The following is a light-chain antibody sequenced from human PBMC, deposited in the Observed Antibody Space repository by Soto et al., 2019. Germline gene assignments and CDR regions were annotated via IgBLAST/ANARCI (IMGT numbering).Light chain of an antibody. Sequence: IMLTQSPATQSVSPGERATLSCRARQSVSSDLAWYQQKPGQAPRLLIYGASTRATGIPARFSGSGSGTEFTLIISSLQSEDFAVYYCQQYNNWPRTFGGGTKVDIK. V-gene: IGKV3-15*01. CDR3: QQYNNWPRT. J-gene: IGKJ4*01. CDR1: QSVSSD. CDR2: GAS.